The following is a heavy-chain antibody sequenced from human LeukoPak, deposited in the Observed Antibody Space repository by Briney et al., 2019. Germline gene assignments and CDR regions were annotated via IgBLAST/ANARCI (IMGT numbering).Heavy chain of an antibody. Sequence: GEPLKISCKASGYRFTNYWIAWVRHMPRKGLEWMGNFNPANSDTTYSPSFKGQVTLSADNSISTAYLQWSGLKASDTPMYYCARHYHYAWFGYWGQGTLVTVSS. CDR1: GYRFTNYW. D-gene: IGHD3-22*01. J-gene: IGHJ4*02. V-gene: IGHV5-51*01. CDR3: ARHYHYAWFGY. CDR2: FNPANSDT.